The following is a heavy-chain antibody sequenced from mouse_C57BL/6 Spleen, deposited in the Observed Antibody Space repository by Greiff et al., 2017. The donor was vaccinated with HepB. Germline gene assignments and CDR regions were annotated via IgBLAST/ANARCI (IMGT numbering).Heavy chain of an antibody. CDR3: ARDGYYTSYYFDY. V-gene: IGHV1-26*01. CDR1: GYTFTDYY. D-gene: IGHD2-3*01. J-gene: IGHJ2*01. Sequence: EVQLQESGPELVKPGASVKISCKASGYTFTDYYMNWVKQSHGKSLEWIGDINPNNGGTSYNQKFKGKATLTVDKSSSTAYMELRSLTSEDSAVYYCARDGYYTSYYFDYWGQGTTLTVSS. CDR2: INPNNGGT.